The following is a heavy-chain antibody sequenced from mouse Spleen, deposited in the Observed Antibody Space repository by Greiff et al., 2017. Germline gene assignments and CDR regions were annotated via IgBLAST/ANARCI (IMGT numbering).Heavy chain of an antibody. Sequence: EVHLVESGPGLVKPSQSLSLTCSVTGYSITSGYYWNWIRQFPGNKLEWMGYISYDGSNNYNPSLKNRISITRDTSKNQFFLKLNSVTTEDTATYYCARSYDYDDWFAYWGQGTLVTVSA. CDR3: ARSYDYDDWFAY. J-gene: IGHJ3*01. D-gene: IGHD2-4*01. V-gene: IGHV3-6*01. CDR1: GYSITSGYY. CDR2: ISYDGSN.